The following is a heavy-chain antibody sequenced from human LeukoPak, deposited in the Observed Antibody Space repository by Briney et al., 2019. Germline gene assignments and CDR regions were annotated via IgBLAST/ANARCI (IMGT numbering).Heavy chain of an antibody. D-gene: IGHD3-3*01. CDR2: MNPNSGNT. J-gene: IGHJ6*03. CDR3: ARGSGTIFGVVIKNYYYYMDV. Sequence: ASVTVSCKASGYTFTSYDINWVRQAPGQGLEWMGWMNPNSGNTCYAQKFQGRVTMTRNTSISTAYMELSSLRSEDTAVYYCARGSGTIFGVVIKNYYYYMDVWGKGTTVTVSS. CDR1: GYTFTSYD. V-gene: IGHV1-8*01.